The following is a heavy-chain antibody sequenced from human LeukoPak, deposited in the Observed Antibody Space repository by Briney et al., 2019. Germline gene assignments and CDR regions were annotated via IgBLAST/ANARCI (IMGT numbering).Heavy chain of an antibody. D-gene: IGHD3-10*01. V-gene: IGHV3-23*01. Sequence: GGSLRLSCAASGFTFSGYAMTWVRQAPGKGLAWVSTITGSGDNTYYTDSVKGRFTVSRDNSKNSLYLQMNSLRAEDTAVYYCARASITMVRGVIRDADYWGQGTLVTVSS. CDR1: GFTFSGYA. CDR3: ARASITMVRGVIRDADY. J-gene: IGHJ4*02. CDR2: ITGSGDNT.